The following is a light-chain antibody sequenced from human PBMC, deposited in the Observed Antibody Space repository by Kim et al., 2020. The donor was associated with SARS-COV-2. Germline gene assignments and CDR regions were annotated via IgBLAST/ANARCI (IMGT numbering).Light chain of an antibody. CDR3: QAWDV. Sequence: PPSVSVSPGQTASITCSGDKLGDKYACWYQQKPGQSPVLVIYQDSKRPSGIPERFSGSNSGNTATLTISGTQAMDEADYYCQAWDVFGTGTKVTVL. CDR2: QDS. CDR1: KLGDKY. J-gene: IGLJ1*01. V-gene: IGLV3-1*01.